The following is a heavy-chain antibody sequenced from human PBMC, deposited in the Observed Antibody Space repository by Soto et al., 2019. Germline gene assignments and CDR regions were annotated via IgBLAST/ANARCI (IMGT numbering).Heavy chain of an antibody. CDR3: ARVGRPYYYDSSAH. CDR2: ISYDGSNK. V-gene: IGHV3-30-3*01. D-gene: IGHD3-22*01. Sequence: GSLRLSCAASGFTFSSYAMHWVRQAPGKGLEWVAVISYDGSNKYYADSVKGRFTISRDNSKNTLYLQMNSLRAEDTAVYYCARVGRPYYYDSSAHWGQGTLVTVSS. CDR1: GFTFSSYA. J-gene: IGHJ4*02.